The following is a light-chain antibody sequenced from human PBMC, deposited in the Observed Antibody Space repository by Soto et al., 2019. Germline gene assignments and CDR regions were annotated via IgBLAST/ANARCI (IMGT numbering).Light chain of an antibody. CDR3: QHYGSSPRIT. V-gene: IGKV3-20*01. Sequence: VMTQFPLSLPVTPGEAASISCRSSQSLLHKSGNNYFNWYQQQPGQAPRLLLYGASSRATGIPDRFSGSGSGTDFSLTISRLEPEDFAVYYCQHYGSSPRITFGQGTRLEIK. J-gene: IGKJ5*01. CDR1: QSLLHKSGNNY. CDR2: GAS.